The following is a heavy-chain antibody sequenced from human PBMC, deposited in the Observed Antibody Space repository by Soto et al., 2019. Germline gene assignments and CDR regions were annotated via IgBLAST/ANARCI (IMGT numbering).Heavy chain of an antibody. CDR3: GKVLVGATGHADSHS. CDR1: GGSIYRSGYY. Sequence: PSETLSLTCTVSGGSIYRSGYYWGWIRQPPGRGLEWIGNIDYNGVTYSNPSLKSRVTISRDTSQNQFSLKLTSVTAADTALYYCGKVLVGATGHADSHSGGPGTLVTVSS. CDR2: IDYNGVT. J-gene: IGHJ5*01. V-gene: IGHV4-39*01. D-gene: IGHD2-15*01.